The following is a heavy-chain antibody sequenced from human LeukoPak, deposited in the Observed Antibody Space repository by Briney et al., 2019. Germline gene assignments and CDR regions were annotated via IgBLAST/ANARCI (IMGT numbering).Heavy chain of an antibody. V-gene: IGHV3-72*01. J-gene: IGHJ4*02. CDR1: GFTFSDHY. CDR3: ASGGSGWLY. CDR2: IKNKPNSYTT. Sequence: GGSLRLPCAASGFTFSDHYMDWVRQAPGKGLEWVGRIKNKPNSYTTKYAASVKGRFTISRDDSKNSLYLQMNSLKTEDTAVYYCASGGSGWLYWGRGTLVTVSS. D-gene: IGHD6-19*01.